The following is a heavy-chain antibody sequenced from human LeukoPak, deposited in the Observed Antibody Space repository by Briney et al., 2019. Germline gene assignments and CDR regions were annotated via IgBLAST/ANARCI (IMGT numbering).Heavy chain of an antibody. CDR3: ASGYYDSSGYHFDY. CDR2: IRYDGSNK. CDR1: GFTFSSYG. D-gene: IGHD3-22*01. J-gene: IGHJ4*02. Sequence: GGSLRLSCAASGFTFSSYGMHWVRQAPGKGLEWVAFIRYDGSNKYYADSVKGRFTISRDNSKNTLYLQMNSLRAEDAALYYCASGYYDSSGYHFDYWGQGTLVTVSS. V-gene: IGHV3-30*02.